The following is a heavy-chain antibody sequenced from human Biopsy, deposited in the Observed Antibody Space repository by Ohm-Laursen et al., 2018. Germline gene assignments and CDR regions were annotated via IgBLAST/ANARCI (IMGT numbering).Heavy chain of an antibody. Sequence: SVKASCQVPAGTFRNYGVNWVRQAPGQGLEWLGGNIPILGTGNYAQKFQDTVTVAADTSTSTATMELRSLRSDDTAVYYCATKLTGYFHHWGQGTLVIVSS. J-gene: IGHJ1*01. V-gene: IGHV1-69*06. CDR1: AGTFRNYG. D-gene: IGHD3-9*01. CDR3: ATKLTGYFHH. CDR2: NIPILGTG.